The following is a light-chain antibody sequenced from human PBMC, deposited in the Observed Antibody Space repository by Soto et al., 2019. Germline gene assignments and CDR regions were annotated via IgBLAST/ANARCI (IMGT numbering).Light chain of an antibody. CDR2: GAS. CDR1: QSVSSN. V-gene: IGKV3-15*01. Sequence: EIVMTQSPATLSVPPGERATLSCRASQSVSSNLAWYQQKPGQAPRLLIYGASTRATGIPARFSGSGSGTDFTLTISILEPEDFAVYYCQQYYNWPRTFGQGTKVDIK. CDR3: QQYYNWPRT. J-gene: IGKJ1*01.